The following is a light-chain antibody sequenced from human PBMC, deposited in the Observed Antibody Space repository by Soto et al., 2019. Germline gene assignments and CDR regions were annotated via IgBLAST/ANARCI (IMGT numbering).Light chain of an antibody. CDR2: KTS. Sequence: DIQMTQSPSTLSASVGDRVTITCRASQSISGWLAWYQQKPGKAPKLLIYKTSTLDSGVPSRFRGSGSGTEFTLTISSLQPDDFATYYCHQYHSFFNYTFGQGTKLDIK. J-gene: IGKJ2*01. CDR3: HQYHSFFNYT. V-gene: IGKV1-5*03. CDR1: QSISGW.